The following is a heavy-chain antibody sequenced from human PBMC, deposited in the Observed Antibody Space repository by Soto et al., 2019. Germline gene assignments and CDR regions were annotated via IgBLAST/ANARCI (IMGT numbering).Heavy chain of an antibody. Sequence: GESLKISCKGSGYSFTSYWISWVRQMPGKGREWMGRIDPSDSYTNYSPSFQGHVTISADKSISTAYLQWSSLKASDTAMYYCARLLSIAAAGTYYYYGMDVWGQGTTVTVSS. CDR2: IDPSDSYT. V-gene: IGHV5-10-1*01. D-gene: IGHD6-13*01. CDR3: ARLLSIAAAGTYYYYGMDV. J-gene: IGHJ6*02. CDR1: GYSFTSYW.